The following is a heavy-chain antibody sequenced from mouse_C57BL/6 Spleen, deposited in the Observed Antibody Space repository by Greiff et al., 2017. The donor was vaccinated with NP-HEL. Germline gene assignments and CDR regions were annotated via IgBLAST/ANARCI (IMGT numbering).Heavy chain of an antibody. D-gene: IGHD2-4*01. V-gene: IGHV2-2*01. CDR3: ARMDDYNYYAMDY. CDR1: GFSLTSYG. CDR2: IWSGGST. Sequence: QVQLKESGPGLVQPSQSLSITCTVSGFSLTSYGVHWVRQSPGKGLEWLGVIWSGGSTDYNAAFISRLSISKDNSKSQVFFKMNSLQADDTAIYYCARMDDYNYYAMDYWGQGTSVTVSS. J-gene: IGHJ4*01.